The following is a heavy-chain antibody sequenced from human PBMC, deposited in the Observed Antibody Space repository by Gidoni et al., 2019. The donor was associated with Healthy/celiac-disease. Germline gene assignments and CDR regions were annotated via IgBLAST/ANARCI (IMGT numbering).Heavy chain of an antibody. D-gene: IGHD1-26*01. V-gene: IGHV3-48*04. J-gene: IGHJ3*02. Sequence: EVQLVESGGGLVQPVGSLRLSCAASGFTFSSYSMNWVRQAPGKGLEWVSYISSSSSTIYYADSVKGRFTISRDNAKNSLYLKMNSLRAEDTAVYYCARDNRGSGSYYKAFDIWGQGTMVTVSS. CDR3: ARDNRGSGSYYKAFDI. CDR2: ISSSSSTI. CDR1: GFTFSSYS.